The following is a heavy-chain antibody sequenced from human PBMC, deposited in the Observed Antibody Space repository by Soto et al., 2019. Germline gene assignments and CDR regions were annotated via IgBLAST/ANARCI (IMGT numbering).Heavy chain of an antibody. CDR3: AKDLEYSYGQDYYYYGMDV. Sequence: QVQLVESGGGVVQPGRSLRLSCAASGFTFSSYGMHWVRQAPGKGLEWVAVISYDGSNKYYADSVKGRFTISRDNSKNTLYLQMNSLRAEDTAVYYCAKDLEYSYGQDYYYYGMDVWGQGTTVTVSS. V-gene: IGHV3-30*18. J-gene: IGHJ6*02. CDR2: ISYDGSNK. D-gene: IGHD5-18*01. CDR1: GFTFSSYG.